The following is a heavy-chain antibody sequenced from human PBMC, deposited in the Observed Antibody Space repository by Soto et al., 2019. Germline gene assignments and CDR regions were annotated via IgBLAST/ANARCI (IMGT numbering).Heavy chain of an antibody. J-gene: IGHJ6*01. V-gene: IGHV1-58*01. CDR1: GFTFTSSA. Sequence: SVKVSCKASGFTFTSSAVQWVRQARGQRLEWIGWIVVGSGNTNYAQKFQERVTITRDMSTSTAYMELSSLRSEDTAVYYCAADPYYYDSSGYYSQHYYYYGMDVWGQATTVTVSS. CDR2: IVVGSGNT. D-gene: IGHD3-22*01. CDR3: AADPYYYDSSGYYSQHYYYYGMDV.